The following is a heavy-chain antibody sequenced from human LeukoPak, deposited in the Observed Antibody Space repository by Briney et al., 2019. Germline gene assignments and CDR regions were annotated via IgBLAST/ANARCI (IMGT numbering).Heavy chain of an antibody. D-gene: IGHD3-9*01. Sequence: GGSLRLSCAASGFTFSSYAITWVRQAPGRGLEWVSVITGSGGTTKYADFVKGRFTISRDNSKNTVFLQMNSLRAEDTAIYYCAKDNSDWSVEPHPFDYWGQGTLVTVSS. CDR3: AKDNSDWSVEPHPFDY. J-gene: IGHJ4*02. V-gene: IGHV3-23*01. CDR2: ITGSGGTT. CDR1: GFTFSSYA.